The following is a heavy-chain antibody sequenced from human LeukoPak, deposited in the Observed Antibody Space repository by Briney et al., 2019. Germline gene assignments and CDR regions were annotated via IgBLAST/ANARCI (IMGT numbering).Heavy chain of an antibody. Sequence: PSETLSLTCTVSGGSIRSYYWSWIRQPAGKGLEWIGRIYSGGSTNYNPSLKSRVTISVDTSKNQFSLKLSSVTAADTAVYYCARDRGPSFDYWGQGTLVTVSS. V-gene: IGHV4-4*07. J-gene: IGHJ4*02. CDR2: IYSGGST. CDR3: ARDRGPSFDY. D-gene: IGHD3-10*01. CDR1: GGSIRSYY.